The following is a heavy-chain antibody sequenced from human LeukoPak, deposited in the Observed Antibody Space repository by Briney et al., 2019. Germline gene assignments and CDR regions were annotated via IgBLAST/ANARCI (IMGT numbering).Heavy chain of an antibody. CDR1: GFTFSDYY. V-gene: IGHV3-11*04. D-gene: IGHD3-22*01. CDR2: ISSSGSTI. Sequence: GRSLRLSCAASGFTFSDYYMSWIRQAPGKGLEWVSYISSSGSTIYYADSVKGRFTISRDNAKNSLYLQMNSLRAEDTAVYYCALGRPLYYDSSGYSSYWGQGTLVTVSS. CDR3: ALGRPLYYDSSGYSSY. J-gene: IGHJ4*02.